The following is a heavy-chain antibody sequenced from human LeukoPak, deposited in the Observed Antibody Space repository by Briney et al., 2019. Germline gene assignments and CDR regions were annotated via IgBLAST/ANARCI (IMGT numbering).Heavy chain of an antibody. V-gene: IGHV4-31*03. Sequence: SETLSLTCTVSGGSISSGAHYWSWIRQHPGKGLEWIGYIYYSGSTYYNPSLKSRVTISVDTSKNQFSLKLSSVTAADTAVYYCARDAVSDMGMWYFDLWGRGTLVTVSS. CDR3: ARDAVSDMGMWYFDL. J-gene: IGHJ2*01. D-gene: IGHD2-15*01. CDR2: IYYSGST. CDR1: GGSISSGAHY.